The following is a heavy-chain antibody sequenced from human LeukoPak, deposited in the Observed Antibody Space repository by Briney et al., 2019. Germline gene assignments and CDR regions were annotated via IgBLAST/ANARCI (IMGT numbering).Heavy chain of an antibody. V-gene: IGHV3-23*01. CDR3: AMVIRGY. CDR2: ITANGGST. Sequence: GGSLRLSCTASGFTFRNFALTWVRQAPGKGLEWVSTITANGGSTFYADSLKGHCTISRDNSKNTLYLQMNSLRAEDTAVYYCAMVIRGYWGQGTLVTVSS. D-gene: IGHD3-22*01. J-gene: IGHJ4*02. CDR1: GFTFRNFA.